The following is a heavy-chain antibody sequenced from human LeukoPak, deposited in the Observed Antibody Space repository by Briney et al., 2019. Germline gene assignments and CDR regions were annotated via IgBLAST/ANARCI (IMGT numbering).Heavy chain of an antibody. CDR3: AKDLRGDGMDV. J-gene: IGHJ6*02. CDR1: GFTFSCYA. V-gene: IGHV3-23*01. CDR2: ISGNAGRT. D-gene: IGHD3-16*01. Sequence: GGSLRLSCETSGFTFSCYAMTWVRQAPGKGLEWVSTISGNAGRTYHADSVKGRFTISRDNSKNTLYLQMNSLRAEDTAVYYCAKDLRGDGMDVWGQGTTVTVSS.